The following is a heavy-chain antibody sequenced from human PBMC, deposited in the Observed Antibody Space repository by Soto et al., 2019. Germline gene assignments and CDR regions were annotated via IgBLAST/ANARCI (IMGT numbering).Heavy chain of an antibody. J-gene: IGHJ6*02. CDR2: LGAARDP. V-gene: IGHV3-13*05. D-gene: IGHD1-26*01. CDR3: ARAYLGRLPRRADYYYAMDV. Sequence: VQLVESGGGLVQPGGSLRLSCAASGFTFGDYDMHWVRQRKGKGLEWVSALGAARDPYYVGSVKGRFSVSRDNAQNSLFLQMNNLRVDDTAVYFCARAYLGRLPRRADYYYAMDVWGRGTTVTVSS. CDR1: GFTFGDYD.